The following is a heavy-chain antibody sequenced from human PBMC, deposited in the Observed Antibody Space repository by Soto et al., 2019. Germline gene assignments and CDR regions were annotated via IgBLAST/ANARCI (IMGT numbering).Heavy chain of an antibody. CDR1: GFTFSSYA. J-gene: IGHJ4*02. CDR2: ISYDGSNK. V-gene: IGHV3-30-3*01. D-gene: IGHD2-15*01. CDR3: ARSSFDYCSGGSCYPNDY. Sequence: QVQLVESGGGVVQPGRSLRLSCAASGFTFSSYAMNWVRQAPGKGLEWVAVISYDGSNKYYADSVKGRFTISRDNSKNTLYLQMNSLRAEDTAVYYCARSSFDYCSGGSCYPNDYWGQGTLVTVSS.